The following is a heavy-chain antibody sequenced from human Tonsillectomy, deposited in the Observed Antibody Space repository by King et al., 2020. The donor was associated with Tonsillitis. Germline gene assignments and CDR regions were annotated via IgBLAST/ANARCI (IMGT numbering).Heavy chain of an antibody. J-gene: IGHJ4*02. CDR3: ARSTYYSYGYVY. D-gene: IGHD5-18*01. CDR1: GFTFSSYS. Sequence: VQLVESGGGLVKPGGSLRLSCAASGFTFSSYSMNWVRQAPGKGLEWVSSISSSSSYIYYAHSVKGRFTISRDNAKNSLYLQMNSLRAEDTAVYYCARSTYYSYGYVYWGQGTLVTVSS. CDR2: ISSSSSYI. V-gene: IGHV3-21*01.